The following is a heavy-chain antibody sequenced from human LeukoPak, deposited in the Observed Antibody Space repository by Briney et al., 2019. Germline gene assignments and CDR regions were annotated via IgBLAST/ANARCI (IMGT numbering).Heavy chain of an antibody. CDR2: IYENGGTT. V-gene: IGHV3-23*01. CDR1: GFTFRSHA. D-gene: IGHD6-25*01. CDR3: AKWGSARTYYYGMDV. Sequence: GGSLRLSCVGSGFTFRSHAMSWVRQAPEKGLEFVSGIYENGGTTYYADSVKGRFSISRDNSKNTLYLQMNSLRAEDTAVYYCAKWGSARTYYYGMDVWGQGTTVTVSS. J-gene: IGHJ6*02.